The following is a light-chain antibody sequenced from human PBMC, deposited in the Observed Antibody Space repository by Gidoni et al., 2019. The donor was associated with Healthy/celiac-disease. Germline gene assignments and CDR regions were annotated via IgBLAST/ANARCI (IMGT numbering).Light chain of an antibody. CDR2: AAS. V-gene: IGKV1-39*01. Sequence: DIQMTQSPSSLSASVGDRVTITCRASQSISSYLNWYQQKPGKAPKLLIYAASSLQSGVPSRFSGSGSGTDFTLTISSLQHEDFATYYCQQSYSTPWTFGQETKVEIK. CDR1: QSISSY. J-gene: IGKJ1*01. CDR3: QQSYSTPWT.